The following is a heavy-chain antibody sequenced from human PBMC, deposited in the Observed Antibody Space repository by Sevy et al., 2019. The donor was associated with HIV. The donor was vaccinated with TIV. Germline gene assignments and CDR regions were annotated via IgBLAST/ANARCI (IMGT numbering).Heavy chain of an antibody. CDR1: GGSISSYY. V-gene: IGHV4-59*13. CDR3: ARDPGIAVAGEYYFDY. J-gene: IGHJ4*02. D-gene: IGHD6-19*01. Sequence: SETLSLPCTVSGGSISSYYWSWIRQPPGKGLEWIGYIHYSGRTNYNPSLKSRVTISVDTSKNQLSLKLTSVTAADTAVYYCARDPGIAVAGEYYFDYWGQGTLVTVSS. CDR2: IHYSGRT.